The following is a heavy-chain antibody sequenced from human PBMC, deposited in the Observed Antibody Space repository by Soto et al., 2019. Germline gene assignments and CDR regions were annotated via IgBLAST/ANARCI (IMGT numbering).Heavy chain of an antibody. Sequence: QVQLQESGPGLVKPSQPLSLTCSVSGGSITSGGYSWTWIRHQQGKALQWIGYVFDRGKTYYNPSLKGRLTISLDTAKNLLSLELSSVTAADTAGYFCDRGSGYYRNFDSWGQGNLVSVSS. J-gene: IGHJ4*02. CDR3: DRGSGYYRNFDS. D-gene: IGHD3-3*01. CDR2: VFDRGKT. CDR1: GGSITSGGYS. V-gene: IGHV4-31*02.